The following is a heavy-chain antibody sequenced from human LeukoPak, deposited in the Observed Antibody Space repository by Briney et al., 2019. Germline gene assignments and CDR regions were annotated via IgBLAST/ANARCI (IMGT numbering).Heavy chain of an antibody. V-gene: IGHV3-64*03. CDR1: GFTFSTYA. Sequence: PGGSLRLSCSASGFTFSTYAMHWVRQAPGKGLEYVSAISSDGIRTYYADSVKGRFTISRDNSKNKVYVQMSSLRSEDTGVYYCLRWVTGLDYWGQGILVTVSS. D-gene: IGHD2-21*02. CDR2: ISSDGIRT. J-gene: IGHJ4*02. CDR3: LRWVTGLDY.